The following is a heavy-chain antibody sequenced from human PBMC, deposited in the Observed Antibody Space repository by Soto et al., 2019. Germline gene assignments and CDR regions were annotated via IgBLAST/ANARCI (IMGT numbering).Heavy chain of an antibody. CDR2: ISYDGSNK. CDR1: GFTFSSYG. J-gene: IGHJ6*02. D-gene: IGHD3-9*01. V-gene: IGHV3-30*18. Sequence: QVQLVESGGGVVQPGRSLRLSCAASGFTFSSYGMHWVRQAPGKGLEWVAVISYDGSNKYYADSVKGRFTISRDNSKNTRDRQMNRLRAVYKVVNYCAKGGVYFEIFFYYFCMDVWCQGTTVTASS. CDR3: AKGGVYFEIFFYYFCMDV.